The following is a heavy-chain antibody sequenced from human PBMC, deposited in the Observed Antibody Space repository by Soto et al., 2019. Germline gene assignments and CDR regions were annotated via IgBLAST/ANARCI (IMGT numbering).Heavy chain of an antibody. V-gene: IGHV1-8*01. J-gene: IGHJ5*02. CDR1: GYTFTDYD. CDR2: MNPNSGET. CDR3: ARVAVAARPRWYNWFDP. Sequence: QEQLVQSGAEVKKPGASVKVSCKTSGYTFTDYDINWVRQATVQGLEWIGWMNPNSGETGYAHKFQGRVTMTRSAALRTAYLELSSLRSDDTAVYYCARVAVAARPRWYNWFDPWGQGTLVTVSS. D-gene: IGHD2-15*01.